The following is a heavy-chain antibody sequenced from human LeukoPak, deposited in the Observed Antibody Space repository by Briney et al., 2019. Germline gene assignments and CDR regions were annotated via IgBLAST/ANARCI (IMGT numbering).Heavy chain of an antibody. CDR3: ARDWSGFHDALDI. D-gene: IGHD3-3*01. CDR1: RYTFIDFY. V-gene: IGHV1-2*02. J-gene: IGHJ3*02. Sequence: ASVKVSCKASRYTFIDFYIHWVRQAPGQGLEWLGWTNPNSGRTNYAQNFQGRVTMTRDTSISTAYMELSRLRSDDTAVYYCARDWSGFHDALDIWGQGTMVTVSS. CDR2: TNPNSGRT.